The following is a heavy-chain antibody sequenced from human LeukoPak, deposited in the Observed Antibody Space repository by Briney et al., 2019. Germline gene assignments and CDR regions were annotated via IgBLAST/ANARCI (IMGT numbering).Heavy chain of an antibody. Sequence: SGPTLVNPTQTLTLTCTFSGFSLSTRGVGVGWIRQPPGKALEWLALIYWDDDKRYSPSLKSRLTITKDTSKNQVVLTMTNMDPVDTATYYCAHTLYYYDSSGYPFDYWGQGTLVTVSS. J-gene: IGHJ4*02. CDR2: IYWDDDK. V-gene: IGHV2-5*02. CDR1: GFSLSTRGVG. CDR3: AHTLYYYDSSGYPFDY. D-gene: IGHD3-22*01.